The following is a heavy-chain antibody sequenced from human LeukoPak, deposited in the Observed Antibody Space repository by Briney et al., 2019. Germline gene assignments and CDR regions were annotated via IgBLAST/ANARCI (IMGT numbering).Heavy chain of an antibody. Sequence: GASVKVSCKASGYTFTSYGISWVRQAPGQGLEGMGWISAYNGNTNYAQKLQGRVTMTTDTSTSTAYIDPRSLRSDDTAVDYCSRALVVQLWYGPGQSLYYFGYWGQGTLVTVSS. J-gene: IGHJ4*02. CDR1: GYTFTSYG. V-gene: IGHV1-18*01. CDR2: ISAYNGNT. CDR3: SRALVVQLWYGPGQSLYYFGY. D-gene: IGHD5-18*01.